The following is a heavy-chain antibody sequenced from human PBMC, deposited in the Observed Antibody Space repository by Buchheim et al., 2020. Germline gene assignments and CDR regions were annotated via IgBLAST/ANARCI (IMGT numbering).Heavy chain of an antibody. CDR3: ARDRSSGWRHYYGMDV. Sequence: QVQLVESGGGVVQPGRSLRLSCAASGFTFSSYGMHWVRQAPGKGLEWVAVIWYDGSNKYYADSVTGRFTISRDNSKNTLYLQMNSLRAEDTAVYYCARDRSSGWRHYYGMDVWGQGTT. V-gene: IGHV3-33*01. CDR1: GFTFSSYG. J-gene: IGHJ6*02. D-gene: IGHD6-19*01. CDR2: IWYDGSNK.